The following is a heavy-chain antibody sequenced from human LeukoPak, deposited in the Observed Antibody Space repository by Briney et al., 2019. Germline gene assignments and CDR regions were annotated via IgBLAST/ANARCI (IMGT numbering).Heavy chain of an antibody. J-gene: IGHJ5*02. CDR2: ISGSGGST. Sequence: GGALRLSCAASGFTFSRYAMSWVRQAPGRGVEWVSAISGSGGSTYYADSVKGRFTISRDNSKNTLYLQMNSLRAADTAVYYCARWFGSGRKWFDPWGQGTLVTVSS. D-gene: IGHD3-10*01. CDR3: ARWFGSGRKWFDP. CDR1: GFTFSRYA. V-gene: IGHV3-23*01.